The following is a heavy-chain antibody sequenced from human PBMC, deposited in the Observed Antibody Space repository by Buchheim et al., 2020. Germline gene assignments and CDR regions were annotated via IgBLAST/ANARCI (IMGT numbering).Heavy chain of an antibody. CDR1: GFTFSTYA. CDR3: AKGKGAYREEYCFDC. CDR2: LGSGGTR. D-gene: IGHD4-11*01. V-gene: IGHV3-23*01. J-gene: IGHJ4*02. Sequence: EVQLLESGGGLVQPGGSLRLSCAASGFTFSTYAMGWVRQAPGKGLEWVSGLGSGGTRYDADSVKGRFTVSRDNSKNTLYLQMNNLRAEDTAVYYCAKGKGAYREEYCFDCWGQGTL.